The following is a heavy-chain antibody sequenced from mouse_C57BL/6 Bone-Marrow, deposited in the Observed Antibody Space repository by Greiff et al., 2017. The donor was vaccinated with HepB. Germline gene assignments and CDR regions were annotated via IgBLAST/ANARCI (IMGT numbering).Heavy chain of an antibody. CDR3: ARDDYGSSHWYFDV. Sequence: EVQLQESGPGLVKPSQSLSLTCSVTGYSITSGYYWNWIRQFPGNKLEWMGYISYDGSNNYNPSLKNRISITRDTSKNPYFLKLNAVTTEDTATYYCARDDYGSSHWYFDVWGTGTTVTVSS. CDR2: ISYDGSN. CDR1: GYSITSGYY. J-gene: IGHJ1*03. D-gene: IGHD1-1*01. V-gene: IGHV3-6*01.